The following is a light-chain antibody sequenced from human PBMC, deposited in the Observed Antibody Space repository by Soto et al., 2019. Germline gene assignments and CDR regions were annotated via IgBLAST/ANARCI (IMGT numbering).Light chain of an antibody. J-gene: IGLJ3*02. V-gene: IGLV4-69*02. CDR1: TGHSSYA. CDR2: LNSDGSH. Sequence: QPVLTQSPSASASLGASVKLTCTLSTGHSSYAIAWHQQQPEKGPRYLMKLNSDGSHSKGDGIPDRFSGSTSGAERYLTISSLRSEDEADYYCQTWDTGIWVFGGGTQLTVL. CDR3: QTWDTGIWV.